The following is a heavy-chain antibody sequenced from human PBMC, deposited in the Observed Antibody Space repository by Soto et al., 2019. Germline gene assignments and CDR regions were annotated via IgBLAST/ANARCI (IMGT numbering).Heavy chain of an antibody. V-gene: IGHV4-4*02. CDR2: IYHSGRT. J-gene: IGHJ6*02. CDR3: GSVGGGATMVRGTYSYGMDV. CDR1: GGSISSSNW. Sequence: QVQLQESGPGLVKPSGTLSLTCAVSGGSISSSNWWSWVRQPPGKGLEWIGEIYHSGRTNYNPSHSIRVTIPGDKSKHLFSLKLSSVAAEAAAGDYCGSVGGGATMVRGTYSYGMDVWGQGTTVTVSS. D-gene: IGHD3-10*01.